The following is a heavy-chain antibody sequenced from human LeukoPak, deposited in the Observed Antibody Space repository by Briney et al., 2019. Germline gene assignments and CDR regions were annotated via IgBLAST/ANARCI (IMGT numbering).Heavy chain of an antibody. V-gene: IGHV3-11*06. D-gene: IGHD6-19*01. Sequence: PGGSLSLSCVASGFTFSDYYVSWIRQAPGKGLEWVSYITAGTTYTKYADSVKGRFTISRDTTKNSVSLQMNSLRVEDTAVYYCAKSLDSSSWFYFDHWGRGTLVTVSS. CDR3: AKSLDSSSWFYFDH. CDR1: GFTFSDYY. J-gene: IGHJ4*02. CDR2: ITAGTTYT.